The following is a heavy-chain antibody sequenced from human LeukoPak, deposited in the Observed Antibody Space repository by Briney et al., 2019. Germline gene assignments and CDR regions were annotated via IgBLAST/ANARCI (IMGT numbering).Heavy chain of an antibody. D-gene: IGHD3-10*01. CDR1: GYTFTGYY. V-gene: IGHV1-2*02. CDR2: INPNSGGT. Sequence: ASVKVSCKASGYTFTGYYMHWVRQAPGQGLEWMGWINPNSGGTNYAQKFQGRVTMTRDTSISTAYMELSRLRSDDTAVCYCASRVTMVRGVDDAFDIWGQGTMVTVSS. J-gene: IGHJ3*02. CDR3: ASRVTMVRGVDDAFDI.